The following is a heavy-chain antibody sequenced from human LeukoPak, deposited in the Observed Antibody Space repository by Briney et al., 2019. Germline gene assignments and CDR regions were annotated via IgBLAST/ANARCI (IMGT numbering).Heavy chain of an antibody. Sequence: GGSLRLSCAASGFTVSSNYMSWVRQAPGKGLEWVSVIYSGGSTYYADSVKGRFTISRDNSKNTLYLQMNSLRAEDTAVYYCASVSVEGDYYGMDVWGQGTTVTVSS. V-gene: IGHV3-53*01. CDR1: GFTVSSNY. CDR2: IYSGGST. CDR3: ASVSVEGDYYGMDV. J-gene: IGHJ6*02.